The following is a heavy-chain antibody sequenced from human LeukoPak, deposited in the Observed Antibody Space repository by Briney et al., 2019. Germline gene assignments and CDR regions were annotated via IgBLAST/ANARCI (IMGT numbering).Heavy chain of an antibody. J-gene: IGHJ4*02. CDR2: IKNDGSQT. Sequence: GGSLRLSCAASGFIFNKYWMTWFRQPPGKGLEWLANIKNDGSQTYYADSVKGRFTISRDNSKKSLYLQMNSLRAEDTALYYCVRDQDYLPRYWGQGTLVTVSS. CDR1: GFIFNKYW. V-gene: IGHV3-7*03. CDR3: VRDQDYLPRY. D-gene: IGHD2-15*01.